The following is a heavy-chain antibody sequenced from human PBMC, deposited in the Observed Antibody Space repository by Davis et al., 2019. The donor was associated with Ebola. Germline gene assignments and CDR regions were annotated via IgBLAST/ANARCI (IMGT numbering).Heavy chain of an antibody. CDR2: IYYSGST. Sequence: SETLSLTCAVYGGSFSGYYWSWIRQPPGKGLEWIGYIYYSGSTNYNPSLKSRVTISVDTSKNQFSLKLSSVTAADTAVYYCARQAPPGWYYGMDVWGQGTTVTVSS. V-gene: IGHV4-59*08. CDR3: ARQAPPGWYYGMDV. CDR1: GGSFSGYY. J-gene: IGHJ6*02.